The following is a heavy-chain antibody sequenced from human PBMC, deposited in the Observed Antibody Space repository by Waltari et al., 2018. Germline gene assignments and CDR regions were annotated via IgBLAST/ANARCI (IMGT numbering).Heavy chain of an antibody. J-gene: IGHJ6*02. Sequence: QVQLVQSGAEVKKPGASVKVSCKASGYTFTSYDINWVRQATGQGLEWMGWMNPNSGNTGYAQKFQGRVTITADESTSTAYMELSSLRSEDTAVYYCARAESGEQQLVDYYGMDVWGQGTTVTVSS. CDR1: GYTFTSYD. D-gene: IGHD6-13*01. CDR3: ARAESGEQQLVDYYGMDV. V-gene: IGHV1-8*01. CDR2: MNPNSGNT.